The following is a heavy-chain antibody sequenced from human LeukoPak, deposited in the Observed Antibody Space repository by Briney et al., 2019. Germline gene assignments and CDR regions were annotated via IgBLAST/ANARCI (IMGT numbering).Heavy chain of an antibody. CDR1: DGSFNGNY. CDR3: ARWYYYGSGSSQ. J-gene: IGHJ4*02. CDR2: INHSGST. D-gene: IGHD3-10*01. V-gene: IGHV4-34*01. Sequence: PSETLSLTCSVYDGSFNGNYWSWVRQSPGKGLEWIGEINHSGSTNYNPSLKSRVTISVDTSKNQFSLKLSSVTAADTAVYYCARWYYYGSGSSQWGQGTLVTVSS.